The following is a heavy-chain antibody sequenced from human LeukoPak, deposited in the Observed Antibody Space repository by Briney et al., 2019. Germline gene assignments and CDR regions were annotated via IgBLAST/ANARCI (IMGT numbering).Heavy chain of an antibody. CDR1: GFTFSDYI. CDR2: ISGNGGNT. D-gene: IGHD2-21*02. CDR3: ARDCGGDCPFDY. J-gene: IGHJ4*02. Sequence: GGSLRLSCAASGFTFSDYIMHWVRQAPGKGLECVSVISGNGGNTYYANSVKGRFTISRDNSKNTLYLQMGSLRVEDMAVYYCARDCGGDCPFDYWGQGTLVIVSS. V-gene: IGHV3-64*01.